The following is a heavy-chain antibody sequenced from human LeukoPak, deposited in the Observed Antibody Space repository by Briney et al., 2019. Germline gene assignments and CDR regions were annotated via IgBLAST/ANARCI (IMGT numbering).Heavy chain of an antibody. D-gene: IGHD6-19*01. J-gene: IGHJ4*02. Sequence: ASVKVSCKASGYTFTSYGISWVRQAPGQGLEWMGWINPNSGGTNYAQKFQGRVTMTRDTSISTAYMELSRLRSDDTAVYYCARDLAGIAVAALDYWGQGTLVTVSS. CDR1: GYTFTSYG. V-gene: IGHV1-2*02. CDR3: ARDLAGIAVAALDY. CDR2: INPNSGGT.